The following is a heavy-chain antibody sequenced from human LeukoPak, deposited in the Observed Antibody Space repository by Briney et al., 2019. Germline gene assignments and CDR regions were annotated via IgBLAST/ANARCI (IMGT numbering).Heavy chain of an antibody. V-gene: IGHV3-74*01. CDR1: GFTFSNYW. J-gene: IGHJ4*02. Sequence: GGSLRLSCAASGFTFSNYWMHWVRQAPGKGLVWVSRINNDGSRTTYADSVKGRFTITRDNAKNTVHLQIDSLRAEDTAVYYCARDVQSGPGYWGQGTLVTVS. CDR3: ARDVQSGPGY. CDR2: INNDGSRT.